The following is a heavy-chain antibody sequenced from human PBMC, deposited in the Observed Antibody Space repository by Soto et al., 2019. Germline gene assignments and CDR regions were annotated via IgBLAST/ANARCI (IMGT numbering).Heavy chain of an antibody. V-gene: IGHV1-2*04. CDR2: INPNSGGT. J-gene: IGHJ4*02. D-gene: IGHD6-13*01. CDR1: GYTFTGYD. Sequence: ASVKVSCKASGYTFTGYDIHWVRQAPGQGLEWMGWINPNSGGTNYAQKFQGWVTMTRDTSISTAYMELSRLRSDDTAVYYCARATSPYSSSPLIDYWGQGTLVTVSS. CDR3: ARATSPYSSSPLIDY.